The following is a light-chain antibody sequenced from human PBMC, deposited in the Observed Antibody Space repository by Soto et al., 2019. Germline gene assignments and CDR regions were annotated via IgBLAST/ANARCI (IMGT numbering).Light chain of an antibody. V-gene: IGKV3-11*01. CDR1: QSVGSY. CDR2: DAS. CDR3: QQRSNWPPFT. Sequence: EIVLTQSPVTLSLSPGERATLSCRASQSVGSYLAWYQQKPGQAPRLLIYDASNRATGIPARLSGSGSGTDFTLTISSLEPEDFAFYYCQQRSNWPPFTFGGGTKWISN. J-gene: IGKJ4*01.